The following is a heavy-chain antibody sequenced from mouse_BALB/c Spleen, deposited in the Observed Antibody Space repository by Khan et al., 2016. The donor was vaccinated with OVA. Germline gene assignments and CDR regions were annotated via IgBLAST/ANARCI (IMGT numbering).Heavy chain of an antibody. CDR3: TRFITTTTGDYYAMDY. V-gene: IGHV5-6*01. J-gene: IGHJ4*01. CDR2: ISSGGTYT. D-gene: IGHD1-2*01. CDR1: GFIFSSYG. Sequence: EVALVVSGGDLVNPGGSLKLSCAASGFIFSSYGMSWVRQTPDKRLEWVATISSGGTYTYYPDSAKGRFTISRDNAKNTLSLQMSSLQSEDTSMYYGTRFITTTTGDYYAMDYWGQGTSVTVSS.